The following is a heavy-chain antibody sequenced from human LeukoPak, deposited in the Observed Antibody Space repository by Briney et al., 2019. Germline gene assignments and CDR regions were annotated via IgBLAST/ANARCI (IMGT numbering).Heavy chain of an antibody. V-gene: IGHV4-59*01. CDR2: IYYSGST. D-gene: IGHD3-22*01. Sequence: PSETLSLTCTVSGGSFSTYYWSWIRQPPGKGLEWIGYIYYSGSTNYNPSLQSRVTISVDMSKNQFSLKLSSVTAADTAVYYCARAWDYYDSRGFYLRYFDYWGQGTLVTVSS. J-gene: IGHJ4*02. CDR1: GGSFSTYY. CDR3: ARAWDYYDSRGFYLRYFDY.